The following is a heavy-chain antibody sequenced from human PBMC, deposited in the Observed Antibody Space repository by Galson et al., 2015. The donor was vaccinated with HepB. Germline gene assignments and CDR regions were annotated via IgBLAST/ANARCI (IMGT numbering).Heavy chain of an antibody. CDR3: ARRAAGTD. CDR2: IKEDGSEK. D-gene: IGHD1-7*01. V-gene: IGHV3-7*03. CDR1: GFPFSSDW. Sequence: SLRLSCAASGFPFSSDWMSWVRQAPGKGLEWVANIKEDGSEKNYVDSVKGRFTISRDNANSLLYLQMNGLRAEDTAVYYCARRAAGTDWGQGTQVIVSS. J-gene: IGHJ4*02.